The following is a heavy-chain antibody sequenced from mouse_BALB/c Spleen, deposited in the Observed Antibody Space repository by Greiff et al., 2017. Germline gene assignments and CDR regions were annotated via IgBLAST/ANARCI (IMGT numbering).Heavy chain of an antibody. CDR3: TRRELSDY. D-gene: IGHD1-1*02. CDR1: GYTFTSYW. V-gene: IGHV1S22*01. J-gene: IGHJ2*01. Sequence: LQQPGSELVRPGASVKLSCKASGYTFTSYWMHWVKQRPGQGLEWIGNIYPGSGSTNYDEKFKSKATLTVDTSSSTAYMQLSSLTSEDSAVYYCTRRELSDYWGQGTTLTVSS. CDR2: IYPGSGST.